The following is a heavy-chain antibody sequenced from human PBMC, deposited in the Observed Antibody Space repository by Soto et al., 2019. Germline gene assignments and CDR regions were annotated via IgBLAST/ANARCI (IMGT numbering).Heavy chain of an antibody. Sequence: PSETLSLTCTVSCGAISGYYWSWIPQPPGKGLDWIGYIYYSGSTNYNPSLKSLVTISVDTPKNQFSLKLSSVTAADTAVYYCARDDYVWGSYRSHAFDIWGQGTMVTVSS. CDR3: ARDDYVWGSYRSHAFDI. CDR1: CGAISGYY. J-gene: IGHJ3*02. CDR2: IYYSGST. V-gene: IGHV4-59*01. D-gene: IGHD3-16*02.